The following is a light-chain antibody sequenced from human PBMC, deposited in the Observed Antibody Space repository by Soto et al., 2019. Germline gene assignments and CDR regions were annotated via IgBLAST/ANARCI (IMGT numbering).Light chain of an antibody. V-gene: IGKV3-20*01. CDR1: QSVSSSY. J-gene: IGKJ1*01. CDR3: QQYGSSRWT. Sequence: EVVLTQSPGTLSLSPGERTTLSCRASQSVSSSYLAWYQQKPGQAARLLIYAASSRATGIPDRFSGSGSGTDFTLTISRLEPEDFAMYYCQQYGSSRWTFGQGTKVEIK. CDR2: AAS.